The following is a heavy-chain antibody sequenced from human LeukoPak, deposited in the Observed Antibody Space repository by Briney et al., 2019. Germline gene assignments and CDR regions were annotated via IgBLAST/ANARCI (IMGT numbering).Heavy chain of an antibody. CDR2: IYYSGST. V-gene: IGHV4-31*03. J-gene: IGHJ6*02. D-gene: IGHD3-3*01. CDR1: GGSISSGGYY. CDR3: ARSLYTIFGVVTPAFFYYYYGMDV. Sequence: PSETLSLTGTVSGGSISSGGYYWRWIRQHPGKGLEWIGYIYYSGSTYYNPSLKSRVTISVDTSKNQFSLKLSSVTAADTAVYYCARSLYTIFGVVTPAFFYYYYGMDVWGQGTTVTVSS.